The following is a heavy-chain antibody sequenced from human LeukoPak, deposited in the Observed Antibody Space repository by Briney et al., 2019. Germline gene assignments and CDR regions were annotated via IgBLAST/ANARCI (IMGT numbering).Heavy chain of an antibody. CDR2: IYHSGNT. CDR3: ARQPVEVRGVIYFDY. J-gene: IGHJ4*02. Sequence: PSQTLSLTCTVSGGSISSGGYYWSWIRQPPGKGLEWIGYIYHSGNTYYNPSLKSRVTISVDRSKNQFSLKLSSVTAADTAVYYCARQPVEVRGVIYFDYWGQGTLVTVSS. CDR1: GGSISSGGYY. V-gene: IGHV4-30-2*01. D-gene: IGHD3-10*01.